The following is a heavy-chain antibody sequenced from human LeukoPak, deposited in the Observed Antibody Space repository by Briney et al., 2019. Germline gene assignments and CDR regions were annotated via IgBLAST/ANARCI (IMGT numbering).Heavy chain of an antibody. Sequence: ASVKVSCKASGYTFTGHYMHWVRQAPGQGLEWMGWINPNSGGTKYAQKFQGWVTMTRDTFISTAYMELSRLKSDDTAVYYCARDISSSRNWFDPWGQGTLVTVSS. D-gene: IGHD6-13*01. J-gene: IGHJ5*02. V-gene: IGHV1-2*04. CDR1: GYTFTGHY. CDR2: INPNSGGT. CDR3: ARDISSSRNWFDP.